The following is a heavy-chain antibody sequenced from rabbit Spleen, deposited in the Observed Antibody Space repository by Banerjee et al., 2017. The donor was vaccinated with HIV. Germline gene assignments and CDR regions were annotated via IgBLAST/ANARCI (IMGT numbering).Heavy chain of an antibody. CDR2: IDTNDGIT. CDR1: GFSFSSNW. CDR3: VREAGYGGYGDGNL. Sequence: QSLEESGGGLVKPGGTLTLTCTVSGFSFSSNWICWVRQAPGKGLEWIACIDTNDGITNYANSVKGRFTISRENAQNTVYLQLNSLTAADTATYFCVREAGYGGYGDGNLWGPGTLVTVS. J-gene: IGHJ4*01. V-gene: IGHV1S7*01. D-gene: IGHD6-1*01.